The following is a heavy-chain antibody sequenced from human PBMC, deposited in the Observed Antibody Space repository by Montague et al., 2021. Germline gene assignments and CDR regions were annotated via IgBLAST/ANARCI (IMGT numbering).Heavy chain of an antibody. V-gene: IGHV4-61*01. Sequence: SETLSLTCSVSGDSVRCGIYHWGWIRQSPGKGLEWIGYICDGGSATYKTSLGSRVTMSLDTSSSQFSLNLRSATSADTAVYYCAAYYYGGGGRGSWGQGTLATVSS. CDR2: ICDGGSA. CDR1: GDSVRCGIYH. CDR3: AAYYYGGGGRGS. D-gene: IGHD3-22*01. J-gene: IGHJ5*02.